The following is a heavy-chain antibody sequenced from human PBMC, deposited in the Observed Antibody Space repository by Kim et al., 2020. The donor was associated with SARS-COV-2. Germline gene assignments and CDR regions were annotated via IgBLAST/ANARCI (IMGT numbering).Heavy chain of an antibody. V-gene: IGHV3-21*01. D-gene: IGHD4-4*01. CDR3: GRGGFTATPRDYYHGMDV. CDR1: GFTFSTYT. Sequence: GGSLRLSCAASGFTFSTYTMKWVRQAPGKGLEWVSSISSSSNYIYYADSVKGRFTISRDNAKNSLYLQINSLRAEDTAIYYCGRGGFTATPRDYYHGMDVWGQGTTVTVSS. J-gene: IGHJ6*02. CDR2: ISSSSNYI.